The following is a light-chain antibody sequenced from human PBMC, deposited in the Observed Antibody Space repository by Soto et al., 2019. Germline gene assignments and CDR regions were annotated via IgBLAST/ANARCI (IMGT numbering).Light chain of an antibody. V-gene: IGKV1-39*01. CDR2: AAS. J-gene: IGKJ2*01. Sequence: DIQMTQSPSSLSAFVGDRVTITCRASQTITGYLNWYQQKPGKAPKFLIYAASSLQSGVPSRFSGTGSGTDFTLTISSLQPEDFATYYCQQSHGIPYTFGQGTKLEIK. CDR3: QQSHGIPYT. CDR1: QTITGY.